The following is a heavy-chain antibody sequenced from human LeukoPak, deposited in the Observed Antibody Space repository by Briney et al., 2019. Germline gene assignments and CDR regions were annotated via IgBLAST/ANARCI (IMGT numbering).Heavy chain of an antibody. V-gene: IGHV3-15*01. Sequence: PGGSLRPSCAASGFTFSNAWMSWVRQAPGKGLEWVGRIKSKTDGGTTDYAAPVKGRFTISRDDSKNTLYLQMNSLKTEDTAVYYCTTGDLNFGWQYYFDYWGQGTLVTVSS. J-gene: IGHJ4*02. D-gene: IGHD3-9*01. CDR2: IKSKTDGGTT. CDR3: TTGDLNFGWQYYFDY. CDR1: GFTFSNAW.